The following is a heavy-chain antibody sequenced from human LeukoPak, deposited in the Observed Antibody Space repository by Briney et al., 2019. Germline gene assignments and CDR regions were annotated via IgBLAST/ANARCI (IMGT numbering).Heavy chain of an antibody. J-gene: IGHJ5*02. CDR1: GGSISSSNW. CDR3: ARDFGLTGNWFDP. D-gene: IGHD7-27*01. V-gene: IGHV4-4*02. CDR2: IYHSGST. Sequence: PSETLSLTCAVSGGSISSSNWWSWVRQPPGKGLEWIGEIYHSGSTNYNPSLKSRVTISVDKSKNQFSLKLSSVTAADTAVYYCARDFGLTGNWFDPWGQGTLVTVSS.